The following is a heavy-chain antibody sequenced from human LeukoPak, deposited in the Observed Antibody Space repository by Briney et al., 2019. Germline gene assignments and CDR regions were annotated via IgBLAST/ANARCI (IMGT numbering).Heavy chain of an antibody. D-gene: IGHD3-22*01. J-gene: IGHJ4*02. CDR2: INQSGST. V-gene: IGHV4-34*01. CDR3: ASFYYDSSGEYYFDY. Sequence: SAPLSLTCAVYGGSFSGYYWSWFRKPPGKGLEWIGEINQSGSTNYNPSIKSRVTISVDTSKNQLSLKLSSVTAADTAVYYCASFYYDSSGEYYFDYWGQGTLVTVSS. CDR1: GGSFSGYY.